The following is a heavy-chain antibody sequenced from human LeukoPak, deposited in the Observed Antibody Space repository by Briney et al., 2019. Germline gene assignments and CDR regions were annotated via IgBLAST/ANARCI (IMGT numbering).Heavy chain of an antibody. CDR3: ARNQLGSGWHSSAY. V-gene: IGHV4-59*01. D-gene: IGHD6-19*01. J-gene: IGHJ4*02. CDR2: ISDMGRT. Sequence: SETLSLTCTVSGASINNYYWTWIRQPPGKGLEWIGYISDMGRTNYNPSLKSRVTISVDTSKNQFSLKLNSVTAADTAVYYCARNQLGSGWHSSAYWGQGTRVTVS. CDR1: GASINNYY.